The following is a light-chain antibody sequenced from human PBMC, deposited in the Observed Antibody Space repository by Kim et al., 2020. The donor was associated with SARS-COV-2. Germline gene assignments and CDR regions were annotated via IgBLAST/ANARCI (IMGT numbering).Light chain of an antibody. CDR2: GVS. V-gene: IGLV2-14*04. CDR3: SSYTRSSSFG. Sequence: GQSITISWTGTSSDVGGYTYVSWYRQHPGNAPKLMIYGVSKRPSGVSTRFSGSKSGNTASLTISGLQAEDEADYYCSSYTRSSSFGFGGGTQLTVL. J-gene: IGLJ3*02. CDR1: SSDVGGYTY.